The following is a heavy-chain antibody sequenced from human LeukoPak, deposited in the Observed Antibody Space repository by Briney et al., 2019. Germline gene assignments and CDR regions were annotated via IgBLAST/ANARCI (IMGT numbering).Heavy chain of an antibody. CDR3: ARNGGNLYYYYYYMDV. CDR2: IYYSGST. Sequence: SETLSLTCTVSGGSISSYYWSWIRQPPGKGLEWIGYIYYSGSTNYNPSLKSRVTISVDTSKNQFSLKLSSVTAADTAVYYCARNGGNLYYYYYYMDVWGKGITVTVSS. V-gene: IGHV4-59*01. D-gene: IGHD4-23*01. CDR1: GGSISSYY. J-gene: IGHJ6*03.